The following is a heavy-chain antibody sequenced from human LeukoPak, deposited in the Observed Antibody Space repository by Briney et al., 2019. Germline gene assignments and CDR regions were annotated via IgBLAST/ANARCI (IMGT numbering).Heavy chain of an antibody. CDR2: IYAGENT. V-gene: IGHV3-53*01. D-gene: IGHD1-7*01. Sequence: GGSLRLSCAASGFSFSSYWMAWVRQAPGKGLEWVSVIYAGENTYYADSVKGRFTISRDNSKNTLYLQMNSLRAEDTAVYYCVREIGNSGNYDWGQGTLVTVSS. CDR3: VREIGNSGNYD. J-gene: IGHJ4*02. CDR1: GFSFSSYW.